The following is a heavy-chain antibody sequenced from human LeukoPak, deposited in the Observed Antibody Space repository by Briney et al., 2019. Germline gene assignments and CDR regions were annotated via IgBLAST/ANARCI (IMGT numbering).Heavy chain of an antibody. CDR2: INPNSGDT. J-gene: IGHJ6*03. D-gene: IGHD3-10*01. Sequence: ASVKVSCKASGYTFTGYYMHWVRQAPGQGLEWVGWINPNSGDTNYAQRFQGRVTMTRDTSISTAYMELSSLRSDDTAVFYCARGIPGSYYYYYMDVWGKGTTVTVSS. V-gene: IGHV1-2*02. CDR1: GYTFTGYY. CDR3: ARGIPGSYYYYYMDV.